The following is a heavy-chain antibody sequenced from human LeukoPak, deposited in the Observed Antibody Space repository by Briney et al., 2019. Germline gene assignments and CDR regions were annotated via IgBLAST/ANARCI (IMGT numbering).Heavy chain of an antibody. D-gene: IGHD3-3*01. Sequence: AESLQISCRGSGYIFTSYCFIWLVQLPRKGLEWWVIIYSGDCDTRYSPSFQGQFTISADNSINTAYLQWNSLKAADTAMYYCARVGHYDFWSGYRVGGLGFFDYWGQGTLLTVPS. J-gene: IGHJ4*02. V-gene: IGHV5-51*01. CDR1: GYIFTSYC. CDR2: IYSGDCDT. CDR3: ARVGHYDFWSGYRVGGLGFFDY.